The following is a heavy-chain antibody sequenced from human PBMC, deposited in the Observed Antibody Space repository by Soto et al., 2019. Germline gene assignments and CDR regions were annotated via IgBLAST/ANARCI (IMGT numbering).Heavy chain of an antibody. J-gene: IGHJ6*02. CDR3: ARRDITYSSSWRPYYYYYYGMDV. V-gene: IGHV5-10-1*03. Sequence: EVQLVQSGAEVKKPGESLRISCKGSGYSFTSYWISWVRQMPGKGLEWMGRIDPSDSYTNYSPSFQGHVTISADKSISTAYLQWSSLKASDTAMYYCARRDITYSSSWRPYYYYYYGMDVWGQGTTVTVSS. CDR2: IDPSDSYT. CDR1: GYSFTSYW. D-gene: IGHD6-13*01.